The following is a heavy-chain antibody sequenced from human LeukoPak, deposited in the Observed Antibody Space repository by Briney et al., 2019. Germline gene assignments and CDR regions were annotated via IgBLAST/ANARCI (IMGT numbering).Heavy chain of an antibody. CDR2: ISSDGGST. D-gene: IGHD4-23*01. Sequence: GGSLRLSCSVSGFTISSYAMHWVRQAPGKGLEYVSSISSDGGSTFYADSVKGRFTISRDNSKNTLSLQMSSLRTEDTDVYYCVKDRWVDYWGQGTLVTVSS. CDR3: VKDRWVDY. CDR1: GFTISSYA. V-gene: IGHV3-64D*06. J-gene: IGHJ4*02.